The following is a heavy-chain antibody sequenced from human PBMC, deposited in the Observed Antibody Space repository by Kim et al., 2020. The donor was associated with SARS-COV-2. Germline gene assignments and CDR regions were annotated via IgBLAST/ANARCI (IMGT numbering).Heavy chain of an antibody. CDR3: AGGSGWLIDY. V-gene: IGHV3-7*04. D-gene: IGHD6-19*01. CDR1: GFTFSSYW. J-gene: IGHJ4*02. CDR2: IKQDGTEV. Sequence: GGSLRLSCAASGFTFSSYWMNWVRQAPGKGLEWVANIKQDGTEVLFVDSVKGRFTISRDNAKNSLYLQMNGLRAEDTAVYYCAGGSGWLIDYWGQGTLV.